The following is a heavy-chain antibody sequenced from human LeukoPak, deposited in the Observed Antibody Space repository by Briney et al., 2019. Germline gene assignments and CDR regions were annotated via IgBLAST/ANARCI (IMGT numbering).Heavy chain of an antibody. CDR2: INHSGST. V-gene: IGHV4-34*01. CDR1: GGSFSGYY. Sequence: SETLSLTCAVYGGSFSGYYWSWIRQPPGKGLEWIGEINHSGSTNYNPSLKSRVTISVDTSKNQFSLKLSSVTAADTAVYYCARAVATGIYYYGMDVWGQGTTVTVSS. CDR3: ARAVATGIYYYGMDV. D-gene: IGHD6-19*01. J-gene: IGHJ6*02.